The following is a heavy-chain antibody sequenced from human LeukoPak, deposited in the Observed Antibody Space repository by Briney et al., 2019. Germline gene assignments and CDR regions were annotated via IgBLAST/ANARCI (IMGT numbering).Heavy chain of an antibody. Sequence: GASVKVSCKASGYTFTSYYMHWVRQAPGQGLEWMGWISAYNGNTNYAQKLQGRVTMTTDTSTSTAYMELRSLRSDDTAVYYCARQKRWDIWGFDPWGQGTLVTVSS. CDR1: GYTFTSYY. CDR3: ARQKRWDIWGFDP. CDR2: ISAYNGNT. V-gene: IGHV1-18*04. D-gene: IGHD2-15*01. J-gene: IGHJ5*02.